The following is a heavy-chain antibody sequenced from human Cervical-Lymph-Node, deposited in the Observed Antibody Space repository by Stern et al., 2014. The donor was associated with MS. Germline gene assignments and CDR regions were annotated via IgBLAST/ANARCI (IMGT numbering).Heavy chain of an antibody. CDR1: GFTFSSYA. J-gene: IGHJ4*02. D-gene: IGHD6-13*01. V-gene: IGHV3-23*04. Sequence: EVQLVESGGGLVQPGGSLRLSCAASGFTFSSYAMNWVRQAPGKGLEWVSIISAGGGTTYYADSVKGRFAISRDNSKNPLYLQMNSLRAEDTAVYYCAKKVGSSSWYLPHFDYWGQGTLVTVSS. CDR2: ISAGGGTT. CDR3: AKKVGSSSWYLPHFDY.